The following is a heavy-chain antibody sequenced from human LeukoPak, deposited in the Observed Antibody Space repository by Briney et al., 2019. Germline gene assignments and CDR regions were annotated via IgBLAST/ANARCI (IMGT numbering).Heavy chain of an antibody. D-gene: IGHD1-26*01. CDR3: ARDRGSYYFARQRTNDY. V-gene: IGHV1-69*13. J-gene: IGHJ4*02. CDR1: GGTFISYA. Sequence: SVKVSCKASGGTFISYAISWVRQAPGQGLEWMGGIIPIFGTANYAQKFQGRVTITADESTSTAYMELSSLRSEDTAVYYCARDRGSYYFARQRTNDYWGQGTLVTVSS. CDR2: IIPIFGTA.